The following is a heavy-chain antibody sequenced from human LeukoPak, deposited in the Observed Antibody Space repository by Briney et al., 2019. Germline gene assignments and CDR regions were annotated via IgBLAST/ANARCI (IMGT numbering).Heavy chain of an antibody. D-gene: IGHD7-27*01. V-gene: IGHV3-23*01. Sequence: GGSLRLPCAASGFTFSSNAMSWVRHAPGKGLEWVSAISGSGGSTYYADSVKGRFTISRDNSKNTLYLQMNSLRAEDTAVYYCAKGRLGTLDYWGQGTLVTVSS. CDR2: ISGSGGST. CDR3: AKGRLGTLDY. J-gene: IGHJ4*02. CDR1: GFTFSSNA.